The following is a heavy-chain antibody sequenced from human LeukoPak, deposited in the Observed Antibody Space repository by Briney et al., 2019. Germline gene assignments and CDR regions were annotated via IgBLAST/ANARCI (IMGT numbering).Heavy chain of an antibody. CDR2: IYYSGST. CDR1: GGSISSSSYY. V-gene: IGHV4-39*07. J-gene: IGHJ5*02. D-gene: IGHD3-10*02. CDR3: ARLAPMFGSFDP. Sequence: SETLSLTCTVSGGSISSSSYYWGWIRQPPGKGLEWIGSIYYSGSTYYNPSLKSRVTISVDTSKNQFSLKLSSVTAADTAVYYCARLAPMFGSFDPWGQGTLVTVSS.